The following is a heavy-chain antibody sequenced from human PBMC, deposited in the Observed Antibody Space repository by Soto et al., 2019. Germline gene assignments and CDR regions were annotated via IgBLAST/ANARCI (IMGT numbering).Heavy chain of an antibody. CDR2: ISYDGNNK. D-gene: IGHD2-15*01. CDR3: ARAGCDGGRCYTLVGLRYGMDV. CDR1: GFTFSSYA. J-gene: IGHJ6*02. Sequence: QVQLVESGGGVVQPGRSLRLSCAASGFTFSSYAMYWVRQAPGKGLEWVAVISYDGNNKYYADSVKGRFTISRDNSKNTLYRQMNRVRAEDMAVYYCARAGCDGGRCYTLVGLRYGMDVWGQGTTVTVSS. V-gene: IGHV3-30-3*01.